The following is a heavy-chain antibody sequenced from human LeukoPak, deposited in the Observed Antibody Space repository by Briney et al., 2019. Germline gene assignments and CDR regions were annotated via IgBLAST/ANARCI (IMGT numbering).Heavy chain of an antibody. V-gene: IGHV4-39*07. CDR3: ARVSDYDSSGYWEYFQH. Sequence: SETLSLTCTVSGGSISSSSYYWGWIRQPPGKGLEWIGSIYYSGSIYYNPSLKSRVTISVDTSKNQFSLKLSSVTAADTAVYYCARVSDYDSSGYWEYFQHWGQGTLVTVSS. D-gene: IGHD3-22*01. CDR2: IYYSGSI. CDR1: GGSISSSSYY. J-gene: IGHJ1*01.